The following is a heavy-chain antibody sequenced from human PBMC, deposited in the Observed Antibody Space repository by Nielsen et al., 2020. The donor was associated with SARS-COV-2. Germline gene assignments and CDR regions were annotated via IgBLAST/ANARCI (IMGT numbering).Heavy chain of an antibody. J-gene: IGHJ5*02. Sequence: WIRQPPGKGLEWVSYISSSSSTIYYADSVKGRFTISRDNSKNTLYLQMNSLRAEDTAVYYCAKGGEGYCSSTSCLSSWFDPWGQGTLVTVSS. CDR2: ISSSSSTI. V-gene: IGHV3-48*01. CDR3: AKGGEGYCSSTSCLSSWFDP. D-gene: IGHD2-2*01.